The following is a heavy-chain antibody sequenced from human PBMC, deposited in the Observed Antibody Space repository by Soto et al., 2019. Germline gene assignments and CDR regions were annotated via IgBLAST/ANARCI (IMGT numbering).Heavy chain of an antibody. Sequence: GESLKISCKGTGYSFTSYWISWVRQMPGKXLEWMGRIDPSDSYTNYSPSFQGHVTISADKSISTAYLQWSSLKASDTAMYYCARHQGYYYDSSGYTFDYWGQGTLVTVSS. CDR1: GYSFTSYW. D-gene: IGHD3-22*01. CDR3: ARHQGYYYDSSGYTFDY. CDR2: IDPSDSYT. V-gene: IGHV5-10-1*01. J-gene: IGHJ4*02.